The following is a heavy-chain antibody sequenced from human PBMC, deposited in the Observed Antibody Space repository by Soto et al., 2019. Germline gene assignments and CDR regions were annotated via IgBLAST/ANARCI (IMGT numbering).Heavy chain of an antibody. CDR3: ARTKGYFDY. CDR2: AYWRSKWYI. CDR1: GDSVSSNSAA. Sequence: SQPLSLTCAISGDSVSSNSAAWNWIRQSPSRGLEWLGRAYWRSKWYIEYALSVKSRVTINPDTSKNQFSLQLNSVTPEDTAVYYCARTKGYFDYWGPGTLVTVSS. J-gene: IGHJ4*02. V-gene: IGHV6-1*01.